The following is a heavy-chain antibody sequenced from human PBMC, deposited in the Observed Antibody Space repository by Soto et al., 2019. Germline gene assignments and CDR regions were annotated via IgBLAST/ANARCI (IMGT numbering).Heavy chain of an antibody. CDR2: IIPIFGTA. J-gene: IGHJ6*04. V-gene: IGHV1-69*13. CDR1: GGTFSSYA. D-gene: IGHD3-10*01. Sequence: ASVKVSCKASGGTFSSYAISWVRQAPGQGLEWMGGIIPIFGTANYAQKFQGRVTITADESTSTAYMELSSLRSEDTDLYYCAREEKGIGTQQGDLVYPIHYSGMDVGGKGTTVTVSS. CDR3: AREEKGIGTQQGDLVYPIHYSGMDV.